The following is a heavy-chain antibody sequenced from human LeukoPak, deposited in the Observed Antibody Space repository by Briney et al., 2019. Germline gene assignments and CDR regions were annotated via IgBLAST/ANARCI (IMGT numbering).Heavy chain of an antibody. CDR3: ASSYCSSTSCYDRTVRSFKFDY. V-gene: IGHV4-61*02. D-gene: IGHD2-2*01. J-gene: IGHJ4*02. CDR2: IYTSGST. CDR1: GGPISSGSYY. Sequence: SETLSLTCTVSGGPISSGSYYWSWIRQPAGKGLEWIGRIYTSGSTNYNPSLKSRVTISVDTSKNQFSLKLSSVTAADTAVYYCASSYCSSTSCYDRTVRSFKFDYWGQGTLVTVSS.